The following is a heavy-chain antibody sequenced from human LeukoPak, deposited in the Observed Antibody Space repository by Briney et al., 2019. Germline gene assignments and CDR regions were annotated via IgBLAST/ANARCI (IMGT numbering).Heavy chain of an antibody. Sequence: SETLSLTCAVYGTSFSGYYWSWVRQSPRRGLEWIGEIFHSGTTYYNPSLKSRVTTSVDTSRSQFSLKLRSVTAADTAVYYCARHARVATHTNHIDYWGQGALVTVST. CDR3: ARHARVATHTNHIDY. D-gene: IGHD4-23*01. J-gene: IGHJ4*02. CDR1: GTSFSGYY. CDR2: IFHSGTT. V-gene: IGHV4-34*12.